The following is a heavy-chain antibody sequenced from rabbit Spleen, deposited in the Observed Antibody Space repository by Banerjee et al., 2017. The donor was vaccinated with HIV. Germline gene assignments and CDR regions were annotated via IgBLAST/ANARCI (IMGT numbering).Heavy chain of an antibody. D-gene: IGHD8-1*01. CDR1: GFDFSSNA. V-gene: IGHV1S47*01. Sequence: EESGGGLVQPEGSLTLTCKASGFDFSSNAMCWVRQAPGKGPEWIACIYLGDGSTYYPNWVNGRFSISRSTSLNTVTLQMTSLTAADTATYFCARDAGSGPYIDGYFDLWGQGTLVTVS. CDR2: IYLGDGST. J-gene: IGHJ4*01. CDR3: ARDAGSGPYIDGYFDL.